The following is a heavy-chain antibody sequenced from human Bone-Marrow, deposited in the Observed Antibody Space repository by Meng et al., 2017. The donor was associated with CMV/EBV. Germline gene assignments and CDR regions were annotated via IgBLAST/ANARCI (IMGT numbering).Heavy chain of an antibody. CDR1: GGTFSSYT. V-gene: IGHV1-69*16. Sequence: SVKVSCKASGGTFSSYTISWVRQAPGQGLEWMGRIIPILGIANYAQKFQGRVTITTDESTSTAYMELSSLRSEDTAVYYCARGPHSGYDLWGQGTLVTVSS. J-gene: IGHJ4*02. CDR2: IIPILGIA. D-gene: IGHD5-12*01. CDR3: ARGPHSGYDL.